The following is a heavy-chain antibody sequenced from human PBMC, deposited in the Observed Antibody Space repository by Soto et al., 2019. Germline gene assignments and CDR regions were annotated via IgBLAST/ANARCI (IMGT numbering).Heavy chain of an antibody. V-gene: IGHV3-48*01. J-gene: IGHJ4*02. CDR1: GFTFSDYS. CDR3: ARAVAPSCGGGSCYLGY. Sequence: GGSLRLSCAASGFTFSDYSMSWVRQAPGKGLEWVSYISSSSSTIYYADSVKGRFTISRDNAKNSLFLQMNSLRAEDTAVYYCARAVAPSCGGGSCYLGYWGQGTLVTVSS. CDR2: ISSSSSTI. D-gene: IGHD2-15*01.